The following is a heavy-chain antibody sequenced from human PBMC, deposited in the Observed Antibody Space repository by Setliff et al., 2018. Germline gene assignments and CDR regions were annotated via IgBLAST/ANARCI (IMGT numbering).Heavy chain of an antibody. V-gene: IGHV3-7*01. CDR3: ASFYESSGFYPGY. CDR1: GFTFSSHW. D-gene: IGHD3-22*01. J-gene: IGHJ4*02. CDR2: IKEDGSEK. Sequence: GGSMSLSCGASGFTFSSHWMSWVRQAPGKGLEWVANIKEDGSEKYYVDSVKGRFTISRDNARNLMYLQMNSLRAEDTAIYYCASFYESSGFYPGYWGQGTLVTVSS.